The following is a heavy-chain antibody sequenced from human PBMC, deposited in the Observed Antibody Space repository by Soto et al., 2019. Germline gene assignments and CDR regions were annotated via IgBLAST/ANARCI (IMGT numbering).Heavy chain of an antibody. CDR1: GDSLTNAAYY. D-gene: IGHD4-17*01. J-gene: IGHJ4*02. Sequence: PSDTLSLTCTVSGDSLTNAAYYWGWIRQPPGKGLECIGIIYYSGNTYYSPSLKSRVTMSVDTSKNQFSLKLSSVTAADTAVYYCARRYGPGFDYWGQGTLVTVSS. CDR2: IYYSGNT. CDR3: ARRYGPGFDY. V-gene: IGHV4-39*01.